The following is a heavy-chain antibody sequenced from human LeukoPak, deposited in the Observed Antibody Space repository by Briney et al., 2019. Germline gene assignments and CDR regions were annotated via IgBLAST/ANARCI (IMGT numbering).Heavy chain of an antibody. V-gene: IGHV3-21*01. CDR3: ASSGVTNWDYFDY. CDR1: GFTFSSYS. J-gene: IGHJ4*02. D-gene: IGHD1-1*01. Sequence: GGSLRLSCAASGFTFSSYSMNWVRQAPGKGLEWVSSISSSSSYIYYADSVKGRFTIYRDNAKNTLYLQMNSLRAEDTAVYYCASSGVTNWDYFDYWGQGTLVTVSS. CDR2: ISSSSSYI.